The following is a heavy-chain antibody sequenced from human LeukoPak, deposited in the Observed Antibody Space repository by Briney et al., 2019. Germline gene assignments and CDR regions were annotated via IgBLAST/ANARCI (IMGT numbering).Heavy chain of an antibody. Sequence: ASVKVSCKASGYTLTSYYMHWVRQAPGQGREWMGWINGNSGGTKYAQKVEGRVTMTSDTSTSTVQMDLGTLRSDDTAVYYCARENIEQWPAFDYWGQGTPVTVSS. CDR3: ARENIEQWPAFDY. CDR1: GYTLTSYY. CDR2: INGNSGGT. J-gene: IGHJ4*02. V-gene: IGHV1-2*02. D-gene: IGHD1/OR15-1a*01.